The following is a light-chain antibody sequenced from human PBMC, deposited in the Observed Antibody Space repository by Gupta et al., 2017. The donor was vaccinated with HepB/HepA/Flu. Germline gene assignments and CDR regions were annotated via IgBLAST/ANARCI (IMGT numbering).Light chain of an antibody. CDR2: GAS. CDR1: QSVSSSY. J-gene: IGKJ4*01. CDR3: QQYGSSPLT. V-gene: IGKV3-20*01. Sequence: IELTQSPGTLSLSPGERDTLSCRASQSVSSSYLAWYQQKPGQAPRLLIYGASSRATGIPDRFSGSGSGTDFTLTISRLEPEDFAVYYCQQYGSSPLTFGGGTKVEIK.